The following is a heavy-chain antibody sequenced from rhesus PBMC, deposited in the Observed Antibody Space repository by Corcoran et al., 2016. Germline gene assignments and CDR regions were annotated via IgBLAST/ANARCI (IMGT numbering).Heavy chain of an antibody. CDR2: IYGSGGSN. V-gene: IGHV4S14*01. CDR3: ARYDRYYTVKFDY. D-gene: IGHD3-3*01. CDR1: GFSISSGDY. Sequence: QVPLQESGPGLVTPSETLSPTCAVSGFSISSGDYWGWSRHPPGKGLEWMGSIYGSGGSNYLNPSLKSRVTLSVDTSKNQFSLKLSSVTAADTAVYYCARYDRYYTVKFDYWGQGVLVTVSS. J-gene: IGHJ4*01.